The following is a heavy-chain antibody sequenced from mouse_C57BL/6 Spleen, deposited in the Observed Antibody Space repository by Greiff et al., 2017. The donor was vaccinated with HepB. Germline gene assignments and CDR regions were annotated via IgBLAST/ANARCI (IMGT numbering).Heavy chain of an antibody. CDR3: ARGYGNYEIAY. D-gene: IGHD2-10*02. CDR1: GYTFTSYW. J-gene: IGHJ3*01. V-gene: IGHV1-69*01. Sequence: QVQLQQPGAELVMPGASVKLSCKASGYTFTSYWMHWVKQRPGQGLEWIGEIDPSDSYTNYNQKFKGKSTLTVDKSSSTAYMQLSSLTSEDSAVYYCARGYGNYEIAYWGQGTLVTVSA. CDR2: IDPSDSYT.